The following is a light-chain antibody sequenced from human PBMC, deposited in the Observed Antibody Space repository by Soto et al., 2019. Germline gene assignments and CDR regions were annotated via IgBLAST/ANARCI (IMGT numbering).Light chain of an antibody. J-gene: IGKJ1*01. CDR1: QSVSSSY. CDR3: QQYGSSPGT. V-gene: IGKV3-20*01. Sequence: EIVLTQSPGTLSLSPGERATLSCRASQSVSSSYLAWYQQKPGQAPRLLIYCPSSRGTGLPDRFSGSGSGTDFTLTISRLEPEDFAVYYCQQYGSSPGTFGQGTKVEIK. CDR2: CPS.